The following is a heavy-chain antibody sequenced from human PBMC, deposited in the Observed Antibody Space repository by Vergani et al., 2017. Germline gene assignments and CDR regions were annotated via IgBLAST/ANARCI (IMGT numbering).Heavy chain of an antibody. V-gene: IGHV3-21*02. J-gene: IGHJ4*02. CDR3: ARDRAVAGPGDFDY. Sequence: EVQLVESGGGLIHPGGSLRLSCEGSGFSFSGYWMHWVRQSPEKGLVWVSSISSSSSYIYYADSVKGRFTISRDNAKNSLYLQMNSLRAEDTAVYYCARDRAVAGPGDFDYWGQGTLVTVSS. CDR2: ISSSSSYI. D-gene: IGHD6-19*01. CDR1: GFSFSGYW.